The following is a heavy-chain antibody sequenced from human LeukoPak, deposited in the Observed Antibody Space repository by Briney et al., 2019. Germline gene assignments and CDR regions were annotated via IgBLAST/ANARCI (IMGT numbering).Heavy chain of an antibody. J-gene: IGHJ4*02. V-gene: IGHV3-21*01. D-gene: IGHD6-19*01. CDR2: IGSSGYI. CDR1: GFTFSDYS. Sequence: GGSLRLSCAASGFTFSDYSMSWGRQAPGKGLEWVLLIGSSGYINYADSVKGRFTISRDNAKNSLFLQMNSLTAEDTAVYYCARDAAGWSRDYWGQGTLVTVSS. CDR3: ARDAAGWSRDY.